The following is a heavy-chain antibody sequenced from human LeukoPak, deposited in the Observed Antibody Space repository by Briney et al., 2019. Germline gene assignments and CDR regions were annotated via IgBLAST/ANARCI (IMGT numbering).Heavy chain of an antibody. CDR2: IYYSGSN. Sequence: SQTLSLTCTVSGGSISSGDYYWGWIRQPPGKGLEWIGYIYYSGSNYYNPSLKSLVTISVDTSKNQFSLKLSSVTAADTAVYYCASYQIVVSYWGQGTLVTVSS. CDR1: GGSISSGDYY. J-gene: IGHJ4*02. CDR3: ASYQIVVSY. D-gene: IGHD2-2*01. V-gene: IGHV4-30-4*01.